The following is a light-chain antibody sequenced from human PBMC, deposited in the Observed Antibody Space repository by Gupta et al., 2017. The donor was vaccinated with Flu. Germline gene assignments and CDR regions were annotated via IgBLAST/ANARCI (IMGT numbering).Light chain of an antibody. V-gene: IGKV1-39*01. CDR3: QQSYSTPVYT. CDR1: IISIY. Sequence: IISIYLNWYQQKPGKAPQLLIVGASPLQSGVPSRFRGGGSGTEFTLTISSLQHEDFATYYCQQSYSTPVYTFGQGTKVEF. CDR2: GAS. J-gene: IGKJ2*01.